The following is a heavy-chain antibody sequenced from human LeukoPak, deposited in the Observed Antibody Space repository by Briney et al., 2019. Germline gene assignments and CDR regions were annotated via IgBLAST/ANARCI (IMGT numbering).Heavy chain of an antibody. D-gene: IGHD4-23*01. CDR2: IRGRGGDT. CDR3: ARYEYGGIDY. Sequence: GGSLRFSGAASGFTFSSYAMSWVRQAPGKGLEWVSAIRGRGGDTFYADSVKGRFTISRDNSRDTLYLQMNSLRAEDTAVYYCARYEYGGIDYWGQGTLVTVSS. J-gene: IGHJ4*02. V-gene: IGHV3-23*01. CDR1: GFTFSSYA.